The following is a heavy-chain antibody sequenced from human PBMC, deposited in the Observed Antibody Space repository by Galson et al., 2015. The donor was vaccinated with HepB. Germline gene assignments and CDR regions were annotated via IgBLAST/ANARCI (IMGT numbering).Heavy chain of an antibody. CDR2: IKSKTDGGTT. V-gene: IGHV3-15*07. D-gene: IGHD2-2*01. J-gene: IGHJ2*01. Sequence: SLRLSCAASGFTFSNAWMNWVRQAPGKGLEWVGRIKSKTDGGTTDYAAPVKGRFTISRDDSKNTLYLRMNSLKTEDTAVYYCTTVHCSSTSCYSRSRDFELWGRGTLVTVSS. CDR1: GFTFSNAW. CDR3: TTVHCSSTSCYSRSRDFEL.